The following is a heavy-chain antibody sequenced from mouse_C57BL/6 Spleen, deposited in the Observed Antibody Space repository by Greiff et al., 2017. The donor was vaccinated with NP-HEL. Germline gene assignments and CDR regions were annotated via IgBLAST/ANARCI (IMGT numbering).Heavy chain of an antibody. CDR3: ARIGPYYYGSSSYAMDY. V-gene: IGHV5-17*01. CDR2: ISSGSSTI. D-gene: IGHD1-1*01. CDR1: GFTFSDYG. J-gene: IGHJ4*01. Sequence: EVKLVESGGGLVKPGGSLKLSCAASGFTFSDYGMHWVRQAPEKGLEWVAYISSGSSTIYYADTVKGRFTISRDNAKNTLFLQMTSLRSEDTAMYYCARIGPYYYGSSSYAMDYWGQGTSVTVSS.